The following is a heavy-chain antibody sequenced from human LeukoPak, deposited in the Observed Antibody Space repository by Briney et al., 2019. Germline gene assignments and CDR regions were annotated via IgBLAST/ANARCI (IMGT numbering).Heavy chain of an antibody. Sequence: GGSLRLSCAASGFTFSSYSMNWVRQAPGKGLEWVSSISSSSSYIYYADSVKGRFTISRDNAKNSLYLQMNSLRAEDTAGYYCARELDYYDSSGYYPRWGKGTLVTVSS. D-gene: IGHD3-22*01. CDR1: GFTFSSYS. J-gene: IGHJ4*02. V-gene: IGHV3-21*01. CDR3: ARELDYYDSSGYYPR. CDR2: ISSSSSYI.